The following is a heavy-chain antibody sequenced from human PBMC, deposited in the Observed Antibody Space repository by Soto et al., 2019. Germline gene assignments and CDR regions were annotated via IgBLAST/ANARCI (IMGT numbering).Heavy chain of an antibody. CDR3: ANEHKTITIFGVGGMDV. D-gene: IGHD3-3*01. Sequence: QLQLQESGPGLVKPSETLSLTCTVSGGSISSSSYYWGWIRQPPGKGLEWIGSIYYSGSTDYNPSLKSRVSISVDTSKNQFSLKLSSVTAADTAVNYCANEHKTITIFGVGGMDVWGQGTTVTVSS. J-gene: IGHJ6*02. CDR2: IYYSGST. V-gene: IGHV4-39*01. CDR1: GGSISSSSYY.